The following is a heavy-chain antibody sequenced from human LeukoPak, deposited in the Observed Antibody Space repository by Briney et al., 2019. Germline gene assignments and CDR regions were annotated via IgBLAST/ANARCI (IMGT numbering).Heavy chain of an antibody. CDR3: ARNYGSGSYYWFDP. CDR2: INHSGST. J-gene: IGHJ5*02. Sequence: SETLSLTCAVYGVSFSGYYWSWIRQPPGKGLEWIGEINHSGSTNYNPSLKSRVTISVDTSKNQFSLKLSSVTAADTAVYYCARNYGSGSYYWFDPWGQGTLVTVSS. V-gene: IGHV4-34*01. D-gene: IGHD3-10*01. CDR1: GVSFSGYY.